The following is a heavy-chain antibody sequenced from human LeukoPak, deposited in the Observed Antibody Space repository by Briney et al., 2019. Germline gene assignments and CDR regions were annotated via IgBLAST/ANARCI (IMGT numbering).Heavy chain of an antibody. J-gene: IGHJ6*03. CDR1: GGSISSGSYY. V-gene: IGHV4-61*02. Sequence: PSETLSLTCTVSGGSISSGSYYWSWIRQPAGKGLEWIGRIYTSGSTNYNPSLKSRVTISVDTSNNQFSLKLSSVTAADTAVYYCARSSEGRYYYDSSGYSYYYYYMDVWGKGTTVTISS. CDR2: IYTSGST. D-gene: IGHD3-22*01. CDR3: ARSSEGRYYYDSSGYSYYYYYMDV.